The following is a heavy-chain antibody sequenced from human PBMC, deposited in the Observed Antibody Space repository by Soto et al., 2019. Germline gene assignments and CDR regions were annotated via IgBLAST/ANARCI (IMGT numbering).Heavy chain of an antibody. J-gene: IGHJ6*03. CDR2: ISGSGGST. CDR1: GFTFSSYA. V-gene: IGHV3-23*01. CDR3: ASRGFGEFLFAFLDYYYYYYMDV. Sequence: PGGSLRLSCAASGFTFSSYAMSWVRQAPGKGLEWVSAISGSGGSTYYADSVKGRFTISRDNAKNSLYLQMNSLRAEDTAVYYCASRGFGEFLFAFLDYYYYYYMDVWGKGTTVTVSS. D-gene: IGHD3-10*01.